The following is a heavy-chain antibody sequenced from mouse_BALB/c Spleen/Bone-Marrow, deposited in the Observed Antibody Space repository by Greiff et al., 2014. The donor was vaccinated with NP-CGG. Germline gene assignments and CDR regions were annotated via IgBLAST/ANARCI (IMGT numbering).Heavy chain of an antibody. V-gene: IGHV1-63*01. CDR2: IYPGSGNT. CDR3: TRRRSLDY. Sequence: QVQLQQSGTELVRPGTSVKISCKASGYAFTNYWLGWVKQRPGHGLEWIGDIYPGSGNTYYNEKFKGKVTLTADKSSNTAYMQLSGLTSEDSAVYFCTRRRSLDYWGQGTTLTVSS. CDR1: GYAFTNYW. J-gene: IGHJ2*01.